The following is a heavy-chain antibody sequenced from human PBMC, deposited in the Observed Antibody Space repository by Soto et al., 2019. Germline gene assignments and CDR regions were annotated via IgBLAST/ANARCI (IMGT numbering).Heavy chain of an antibody. J-gene: IGHJ3*02. Sequence: ASVKVSCKASGYTFTSYGISWVRQAPGQGLEWMGWISAYDGNTNYAQKLQGRVTMTTDTSTSTAYMELRSLRSDDTAVYYCARDYYDSSGYWLDAFDIWGQGTMVTVSS. V-gene: IGHV1-18*04. CDR1: GYTFTSYG. CDR2: ISAYDGNT. D-gene: IGHD3-22*01. CDR3: ARDYYDSSGYWLDAFDI.